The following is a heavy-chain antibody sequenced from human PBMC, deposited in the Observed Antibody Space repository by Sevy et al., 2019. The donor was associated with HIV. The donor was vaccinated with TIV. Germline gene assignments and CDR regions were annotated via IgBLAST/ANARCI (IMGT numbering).Heavy chain of an antibody. CDR3: ARDIAQWEPNGLDY. CDR1: GFTFSSYS. Sequence: GGSLRLSCAASGFTFSSYSMNWVRQAPGKGLEWVSYISSSSSTIYYADSVKGRFTISRDNAKNSLYLQMNSLRDEDTAVYYCARDIAQWEPNGLDYWGQGTLVTVSS. D-gene: IGHD1-26*01. J-gene: IGHJ4*02. CDR2: ISSSSSTI. V-gene: IGHV3-48*02.